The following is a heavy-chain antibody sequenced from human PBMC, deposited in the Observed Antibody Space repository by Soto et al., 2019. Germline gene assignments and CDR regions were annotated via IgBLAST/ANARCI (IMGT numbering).Heavy chain of an antibody. CDR2: IYPGDSDT. CDR3: ARSKLFYGGNSDSAFDI. CDR1: GYSFTSYW. V-gene: IGHV5-51*01. Sequence: GESLKISCKGSGYSFTSYWIGWVRHMPGKGLEWMGIIYPGDSDTRYSPSFQGQVTISADKSISTAYLQWSSMKVSATAMYFCARSKLFYGGNSDSAFDIWGQGTMVTVSS. D-gene: IGHD2-15*01. J-gene: IGHJ3*02.